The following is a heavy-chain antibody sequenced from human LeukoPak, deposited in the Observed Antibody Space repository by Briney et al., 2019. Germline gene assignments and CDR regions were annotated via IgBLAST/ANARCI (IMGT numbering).Heavy chain of an antibody. D-gene: IGHD3-10*01. V-gene: IGHV3-21*01. CDR1: GFTFSSYS. CDR2: ISSSSSYI. CDR3: ARRAGSGRYYYYMDV. Sequence: GGPLRLSCAASGFTFSSYSMNWVRQAPGKGLEWVSSISSSSSYIYYADSVKGRFTISRDNAKNSLYLQMNSLRAEDTAVYYCARRAGSGRYYYYMDVWGKGTTVTVSS. J-gene: IGHJ6*03.